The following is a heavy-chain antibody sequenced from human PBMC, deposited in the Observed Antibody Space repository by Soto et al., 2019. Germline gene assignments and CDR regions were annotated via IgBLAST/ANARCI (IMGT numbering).Heavy chain of an antibody. CDR2: IIPVFGTP. CDR3: ARGDATKIVVTTYYGLDV. D-gene: IGHD3-22*01. J-gene: IGHJ6*02. Sequence: QVQGVQSGAEVKKPGSSVKVSCKASGGSFNNYGISWVRQAPGQGLEWMGGIIPVFGTPHYAQKFQDRVTITADESTSTVYMEVSSLTSEDTAVYYCARGDATKIVVTTYYGLDVWGQGTTVTVSS. CDR1: GGSFNNYG. V-gene: IGHV1-69*12.